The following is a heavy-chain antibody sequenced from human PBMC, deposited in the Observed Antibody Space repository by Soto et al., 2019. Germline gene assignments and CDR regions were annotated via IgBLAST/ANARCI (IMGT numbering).Heavy chain of an antibody. V-gene: IGHV1-69*13. CDR2: IMPIFRTP. Sequence: SVKVSCKASGYTFTSYGISWVRQAPGQGLEWLGGIMPIFRTPDYTQKFQGRVTITADESTSTAYMELSGLRSDDTAVYYCARDKDRLQLGGNYYYMLDVWGQGTTVTVSS. CDR3: ARDKDRLQLGGNYYYMLDV. J-gene: IGHJ6*02. CDR1: GYTFTSYG. D-gene: IGHD1-26*01.